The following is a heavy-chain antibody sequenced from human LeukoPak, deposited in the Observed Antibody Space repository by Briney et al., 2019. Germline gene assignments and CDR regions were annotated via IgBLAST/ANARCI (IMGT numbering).Heavy chain of an antibody. CDR2: IYYSGST. V-gene: IGHV4-31*03. CDR1: GGPISSGGYS. Sequence: SQTLSLTCTVSGGPISSGGYSWSWIRQHPGKGLEWIGYIYYSGSTYYNPSLKSRVTISVDTSKNQFSLKLSSVTAADTAVYYCARSPHSSGYYHFDYWGQGTLVTVSS. J-gene: IGHJ4*02. D-gene: IGHD3-22*01. CDR3: ARSPHSSGYYHFDY.